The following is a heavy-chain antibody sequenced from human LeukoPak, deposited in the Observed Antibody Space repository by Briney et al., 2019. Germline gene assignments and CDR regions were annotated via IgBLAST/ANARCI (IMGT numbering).Heavy chain of an antibody. CDR3: ARWAVAGSVYWFDP. D-gene: IGHD6-19*01. CDR1: GYTFTADY. Sequence: GASVKVSCKASGYTFTADYLHWVRQAPGRGLEWMGWINPNTGGTNYAQKFQGRVTMTRDTSISTAYMELSGLRSDDTAVYYCARWAVAGSVYWFDPWGQGTLVTVSS. V-gene: IGHV1-2*02. J-gene: IGHJ5*02. CDR2: INPNTGGT.